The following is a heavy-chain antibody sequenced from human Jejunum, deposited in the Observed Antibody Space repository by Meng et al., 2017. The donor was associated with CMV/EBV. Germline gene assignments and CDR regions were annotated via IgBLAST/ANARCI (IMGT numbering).Heavy chain of an antibody. CDR1: FRNDA. CDR3: AKDRYSGYAPYDTFDI. V-gene: IGHV3-23*01. CDR2: LSASGGST. Sequence: FRNDAMNWVRQAPGKGLEWVSGLSASGGSTYYADSVKGRFTISRDNSNSTLYLQINSLRAEDTAVYYCAKDRYSGYAPYDTFDIWGQGTKVTVSS. D-gene: IGHD5-12*01. J-gene: IGHJ3*02.